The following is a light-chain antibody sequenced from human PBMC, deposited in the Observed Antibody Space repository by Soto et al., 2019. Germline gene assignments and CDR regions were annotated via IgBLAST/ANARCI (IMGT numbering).Light chain of an antibody. CDR2: GNS. Sequence: QSVLTKPPSVSGTPGQRVTISCTGSSSNIGAGYDVHWYQQLPGTAPKLLIYGNSNRPSGVPDRFSGSKSGTSASLAITGLQAEDEADYYCQSYDSSLMFGGGTKLTVL. J-gene: IGLJ3*02. V-gene: IGLV1-40*01. CDR3: QSYDSSLM. CDR1: SSNIGAGYD.